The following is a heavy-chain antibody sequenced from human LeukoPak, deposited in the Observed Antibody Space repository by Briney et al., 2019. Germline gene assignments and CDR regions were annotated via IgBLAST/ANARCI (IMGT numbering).Heavy chain of an antibody. D-gene: IGHD6-13*01. V-gene: IGHV6-1*01. Sequence: SQTLSLTCAISGDRVSSNIAAWTWIRQSPSRGLEWLGRTYHRSKWYSDYALSLKSRMTIQADTYRNQFSLQLNSVTPDDSAVYYCARGVSSSRGDWLDPWGQGTQVTVSS. CDR2: TYHRSKWYS. CDR1: GDRVSSNIAA. J-gene: IGHJ5*02. CDR3: ARGVSSSRGDWLDP.